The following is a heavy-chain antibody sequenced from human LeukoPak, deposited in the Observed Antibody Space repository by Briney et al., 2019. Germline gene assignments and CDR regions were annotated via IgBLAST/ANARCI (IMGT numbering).Heavy chain of an antibody. CDR3: ARGNYGSGSYYSRYYYYMDV. CDR1: GFTFSDYY. V-gene: IGHV3-11*04. Sequence: GGSLRLSCAASGFTFSDYYMSWIRQAPGKGLEWVSYISSSGSTIYYADSVKGRFTISRDNAKNSLYLQMNSLRAGDTAVYYCARGNYGSGSYYSRYYYYMDVWGKGTTVTISS. J-gene: IGHJ6*03. D-gene: IGHD3-10*01. CDR2: ISSSGSTI.